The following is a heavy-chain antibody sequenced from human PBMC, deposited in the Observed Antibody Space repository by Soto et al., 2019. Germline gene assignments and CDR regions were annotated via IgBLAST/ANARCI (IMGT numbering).Heavy chain of an antibody. Sequence: EVQWLESGGGLVQPGGSLRHSCAASGFIFSDYAMRWVRRAPGKVLEWVSTISGSGGTTYYTDSVKGQFTISRDNSRNTLFLQMNSLRGEDTAVYYCAKSRVAWRIGFFDFWGKGTLVTASS. D-gene: IGHD2-15*01. V-gene: IGHV3-23*01. CDR1: GFIFSDYA. J-gene: IGHJ4*02. CDR3: AKSRVAWRIGFFDF. CDR2: ISGSGGTT.